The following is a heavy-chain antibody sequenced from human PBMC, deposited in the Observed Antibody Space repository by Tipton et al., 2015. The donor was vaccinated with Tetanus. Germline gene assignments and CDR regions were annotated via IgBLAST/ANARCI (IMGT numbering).Heavy chain of an antibody. CDR2: IYYSGST. D-gene: IGHD4-17*01. CDR3: ARGFTTYGSARYFDS. J-gene: IGHJ4*02. CDR1: GDSISRGGYS. V-gene: IGHV4-31*03. Sequence: TLSLTCTVSGDSISRGGYSWNWIRQHPEKGLEWIGNIYYSGSTYSSPSLKSRVSLSMDTSKNQFSLRLTSVTAADTAVYLCARGFTTYGSARYFDSWGLGTPVTVS.